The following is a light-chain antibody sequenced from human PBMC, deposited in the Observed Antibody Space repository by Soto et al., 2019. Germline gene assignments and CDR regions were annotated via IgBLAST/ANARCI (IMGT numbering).Light chain of an antibody. CDR3: QYSNNYCWT. V-gene: IGKV1-5*03. Sequence: DIQLTQSPSTLSASAGDRVTITCRASQSISSWLAWYQQKPGKAPKFLIYKTSNLESGVPSRFSGSGSGKEFTLTISSLQPDDFATYYCQYSNNYCWTFGQGTKVEIK. CDR2: KTS. CDR1: QSISSW. J-gene: IGKJ1*01.